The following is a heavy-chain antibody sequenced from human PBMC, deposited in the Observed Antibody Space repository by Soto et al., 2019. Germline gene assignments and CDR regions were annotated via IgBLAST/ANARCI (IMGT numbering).Heavy chain of an antibody. J-gene: IGHJ4*02. V-gene: IGHV1-18*01. CDR1: GYIFISYS. D-gene: IGHD3-10*01. Sequence: ASVKVSCKASGYIFISYSISWVRQAPGQGLEWMGRISAYNGNTNYAQNLQGRVTMTTDTSTSTAYMELRSLRSDDTAVYHCVRDLDGLWNYLIDHWGPGTQVTVSS. CDR2: ISAYNGNT. CDR3: VRDLDGLWNYLIDH.